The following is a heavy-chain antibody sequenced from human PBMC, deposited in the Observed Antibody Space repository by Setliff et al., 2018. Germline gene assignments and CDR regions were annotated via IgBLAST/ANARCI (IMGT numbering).Heavy chain of an antibody. D-gene: IGHD2-2*01. Sequence: GGSLRLSCAASGFSISGRWMSWVRQAPGKGLEWVANIKEDGSEQYYVDSVWGRFSISRDNARNSVFLEMNSLRGEDTAVYYCAKFSSVPGSRFFDYWGQGALVTVSS. CDR3: AKFSSVPGSRFFDY. V-gene: IGHV3-7*03. J-gene: IGHJ4*02. CDR2: IKEDGSEQ. CDR1: GFSISGRW.